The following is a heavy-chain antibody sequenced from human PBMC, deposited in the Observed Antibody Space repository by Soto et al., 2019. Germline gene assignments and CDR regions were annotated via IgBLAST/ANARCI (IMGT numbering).Heavy chain of an antibody. CDR2: IYYSGST. V-gene: IGHV4-39*01. CDR1: GGSISSSSYY. CDR3: ASVVSYYDFWSGYFRPAQKDHGMDV. J-gene: IGHJ6*02. Sequence: QLQLQESGPGLVKPSETLSLTCTVSGGSISSSSYYWGCIRQPPGKGLEGIGSIYYSGSTYYNPSLKSRVTISVYTSKNQSSLRLSSVTAADTAVYYCASVVSYYDFWSGYFRPAQKDHGMDVWVQGTTVTVSS. D-gene: IGHD3-3*01.